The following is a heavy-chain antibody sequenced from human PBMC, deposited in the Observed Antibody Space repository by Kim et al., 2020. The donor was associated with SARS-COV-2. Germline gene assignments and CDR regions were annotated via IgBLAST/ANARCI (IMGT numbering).Heavy chain of an antibody. D-gene: IGHD3-3*01. CDR1: GGSISSYY. Sequence: SETLSLTCTVSGGSISSYYWSWIRQPPGKGLEWIGYIYSSGSTNYNPSLKSRVTISVDTSKNQFSLKLSSVTAADTAVYYCARTYYDFWSGYYYYYSYMDVWGKGTTVTVSS. J-gene: IGHJ6*03. CDR2: IYSSGST. V-gene: IGHV4-59*01. CDR3: ARTYYDFWSGYYYYYSYMDV.